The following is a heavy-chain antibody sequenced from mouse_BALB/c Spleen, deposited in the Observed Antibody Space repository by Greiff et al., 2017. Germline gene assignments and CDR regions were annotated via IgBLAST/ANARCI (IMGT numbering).Heavy chain of an antibody. V-gene: IGHV7-3*02. CDR3: ARRGIYEYDVFYAMDY. CDR2: IRNKANGYTT. J-gene: IGHJ4*01. Sequence: EVQLQESGGGLVQPGGSLRLSCATSGFTFTDYYMSWVRQPPGKALEWLGFIRNKANGYTTEYSASVKGRFTISRDNSQSILYLQMNTLRAEDSATYYCARRGIYEYDVFYAMDYWGQGTSVTVSS. CDR1: GFTFTDYY. D-gene: IGHD2-4*01.